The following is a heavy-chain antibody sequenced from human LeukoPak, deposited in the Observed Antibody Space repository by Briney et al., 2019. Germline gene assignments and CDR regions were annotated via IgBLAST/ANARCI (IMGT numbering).Heavy chain of an antibody. CDR2: ITSSSSYI. CDR3: ARSYYYDSSGQLDY. Sequence: KPGGSLRLSCAASGFTFSSYSMSWVRQAPGKGLEWVSSITSSSSYIYYADSVKGRFTISRDNAKKSVYLQMNSLRAEDTAVYHCARSYYYDSSGQLDYWGQGTLVTVSS. CDR1: GFTFSSYS. V-gene: IGHV3-21*01. D-gene: IGHD3-22*01. J-gene: IGHJ4*02.